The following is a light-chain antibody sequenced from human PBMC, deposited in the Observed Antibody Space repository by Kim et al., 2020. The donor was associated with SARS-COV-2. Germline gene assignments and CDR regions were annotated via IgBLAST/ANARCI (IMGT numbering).Light chain of an antibody. CDR2: GKN. V-gene: IGLV3-19*01. CDR3: NSRSSNDNVL. CDR1: RLRSYY. J-gene: IGLJ2*01. Sequence: VALGQTVRITCQGDRLRSYYATWYQQKPGQAPIVVIYGKNNRPSGIPDRFSGSSSGDTASLTITGTQAGDEADYYCNSRSSNDNVLFGGGTKLTVL.